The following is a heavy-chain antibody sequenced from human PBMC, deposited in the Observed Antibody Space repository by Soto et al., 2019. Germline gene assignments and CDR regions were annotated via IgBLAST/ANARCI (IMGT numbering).Heavy chain of an antibody. D-gene: IGHD3-9*01. Sequence: TRSPTCPLSSDPLSTVCACWDWVRHHPGKGPQWIGHIYLTGITEYNPSLRSRSIISVDTSKSQFSLSLNAVTAADTAVYYCAREVDSASTRGYFDSWGQGTLVTVSS. CDR1: SDPLSTVCAC. J-gene: IGHJ4*02. V-gene: IGHV4-31*02. CDR2: IYLTGIT. CDR3: AREVDSASTRGYFDS.